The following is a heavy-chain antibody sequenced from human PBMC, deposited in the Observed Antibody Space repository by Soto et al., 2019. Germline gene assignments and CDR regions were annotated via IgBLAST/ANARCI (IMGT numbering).Heavy chain of an antibody. V-gene: IGHV1-69*02. Sequence: QVQLVQSGAEVKKPGSSVKVSCKASGGTFSSYTISWVRQAPGQGLEWMGRIIPILGIANYAQKFQGRVTXTXXKSTSTAYMELSSLRSEDTAVYYCARNFAHYEIDYWGQGTLVTVSS. CDR1: GGTFSSYT. J-gene: IGHJ4*02. D-gene: IGHD4-17*01. CDR3: ARNFAHYEIDY. CDR2: IIPILGIA.